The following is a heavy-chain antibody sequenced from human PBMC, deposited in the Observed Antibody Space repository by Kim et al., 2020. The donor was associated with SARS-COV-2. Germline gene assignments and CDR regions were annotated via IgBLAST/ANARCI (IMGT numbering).Heavy chain of an antibody. J-gene: IGHJ4*02. V-gene: IGHV4-39*01. D-gene: IGHD6-13*01. CDR2: IYYSGST. CDR3: ARRPSSFRATEYYFDY. Sequence: SETLSLTCTVSGGSISSSIYYWGWIRQPPGKGLEWIGRIYYSGSTYYNPSLKSRVTISVDTSKNQFSLKLSSVTAADTAVYYCARRPSSFRATEYYFDYWGQGTLVTVSS. CDR1: GGSISSSIYY.